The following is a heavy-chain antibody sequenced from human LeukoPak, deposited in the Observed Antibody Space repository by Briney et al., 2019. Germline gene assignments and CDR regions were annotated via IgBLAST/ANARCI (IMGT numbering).Heavy chain of an antibody. CDR2: IKQDGSQE. V-gene: IGHV3-7*01. J-gene: IGHJ4*02. CDR1: GFTFSNYW. CDR3: ARRYSYNSVFDY. D-gene: IGHD5-18*01. Sequence: GGSLRLSCAASGFTFSNYWMSWVRQAPGKGLEWVANIKQDGSQEYYVDSVKGRFTISRDNAKNSLYLQMNSLRAEDTAVYYCARRYSYNSVFDYWGQGTLVTVSS.